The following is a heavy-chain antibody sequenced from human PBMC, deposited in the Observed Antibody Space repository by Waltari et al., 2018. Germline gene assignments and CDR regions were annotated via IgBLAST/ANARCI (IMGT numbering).Heavy chain of an antibody. J-gene: IGHJ3*01. CDR3: ATHIGASIGTAAFDV. Sequence: GWIRQTPGKGLEWIATISYTWATYNNPSLKSRVTIAGDTSKNQFSLKLTSVTAADTAVYYCATHIGASIGTAAFDVWGRGALVTVSS. D-gene: IGHD3-16*01. CDR2: ISYTWAT. V-gene: IGHV4-39*01.